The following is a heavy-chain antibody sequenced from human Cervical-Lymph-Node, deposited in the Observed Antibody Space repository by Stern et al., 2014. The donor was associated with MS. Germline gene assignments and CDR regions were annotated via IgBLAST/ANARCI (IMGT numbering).Heavy chain of an antibody. Sequence: QMQLVQSGADVKKPGASVKVSCKASGYTFTGYLLHWVRQAPGQGLEWMGWINPNNGGTTYAQNFQGRVTLTRDTTISTAYMELSSLRSDDTAFYYCAREGHYYDTTGYLAHWGQGTLLTVSS. CDR1: GYTFTGYL. CDR2: INPNNGGT. V-gene: IGHV1-2*02. J-gene: IGHJ5*02. CDR3: AREGHYYDTTGYLAH. D-gene: IGHD3-22*01.